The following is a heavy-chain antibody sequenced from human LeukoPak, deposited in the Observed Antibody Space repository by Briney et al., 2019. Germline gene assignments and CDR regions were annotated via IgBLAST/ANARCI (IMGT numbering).Heavy chain of an antibody. V-gene: IGHV4-34*01. CDR2: INHSGST. J-gene: IGHJ6*03. D-gene: IGHD3-10*01. CDR3: ARVVAGSGSYDDYYYYMDV. CDR1: GGSFSGYY. Sequence: SDTLSLTCAVYGGSFSGYYWSWTRHPPGKGLEGIGEINHSGSTNYNPSLKSRVTISVDTSRNQFSLKLSSVTAADTAVYYCARVVAGSGSYDDYYYYMDVWGKGTTVTVSS.